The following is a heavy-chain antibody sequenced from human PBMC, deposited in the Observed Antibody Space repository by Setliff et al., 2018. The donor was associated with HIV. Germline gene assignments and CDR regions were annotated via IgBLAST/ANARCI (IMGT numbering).Heavy chain of an antibody. CDR1: GGSISSYY. D-gene: IGHD3-3*01. V-gene: IGHV4-4*07. CDR3: VRPSFGIGGGSMFDS. J-gene: IGHJ4*02. CDR2: IFTSGST. Sequence: SETLSLTCTVSGGSISSYYWSWIRQPAGEGLEWIGHIFTSGSTTYNPSLKSRVTLSVGTSKRQFFLNLSSATTADTAMYYCVRPSFGIGGGSMFDSWGQGIVVTVSS.